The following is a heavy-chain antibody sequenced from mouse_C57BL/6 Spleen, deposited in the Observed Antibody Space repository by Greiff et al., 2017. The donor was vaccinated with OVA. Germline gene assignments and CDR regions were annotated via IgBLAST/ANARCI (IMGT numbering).Heavy chain of an antibody. Sequence: VQLKQPGAELVKPGASVKLSCKASGYTFTSYWMHWVKQRPGQGLEWIGIIHPNSGSTNYNEKFKSKATLTVDKSSSTAYMQLSSLTSEASAVYYCASEGDGWFAYWGQGTLVTVSA. V-gene: IGHV1-64*01. CDR1: GYTFTSYW. CDR3: ASEGDGWFAY. J-gene: IGHJ3*01. CDR2: IHPNSGST.